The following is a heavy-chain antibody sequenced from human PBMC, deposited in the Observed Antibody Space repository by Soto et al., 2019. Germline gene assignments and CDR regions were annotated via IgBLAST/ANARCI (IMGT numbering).Heavy chain of an antibody. CDR3: ARARDSSGYYYWYFDL. CDR1: GYTFTGYY. V-gene: IGHV1-2*02. CDR2: INPNSGGT. D-gene: IGHD3-22*01. Sequence: QVQLVQSGAEVKKPGASVKVSCKASGYTFTGYYMHWVQQAPGQGLEWMGWINPNSGGTNYAQKFQGRVTMTRDTSISTAYMELSRLRSDDTAVYYCARARDSSGYYYWYFDLWGRGTLVTVSS. J-gene: IGHJ2*01.